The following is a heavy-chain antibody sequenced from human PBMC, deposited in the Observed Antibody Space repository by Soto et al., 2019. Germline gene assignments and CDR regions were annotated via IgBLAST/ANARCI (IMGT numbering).Heavy chain of an antibody. CDR3: ARDLGVTAIRLYYYYGMDV. CDR2: ISSSSSTI. CDR1: GFTFSSYS. J-gene: IGHJ6*02. Sequence: GGSLRLSCAASGFTFSSYSMNWVRQAPGKGLEWVSYISSSSSTIYYADSVKGRFTISRDNAKNSLYLQMNSLRDEDTAVYYCARDLGVTAIRLYYYYGMDVWGQGTTVTVSS. D-gene: IGHD2-21*02. V-gene: IGHV3-48*02.